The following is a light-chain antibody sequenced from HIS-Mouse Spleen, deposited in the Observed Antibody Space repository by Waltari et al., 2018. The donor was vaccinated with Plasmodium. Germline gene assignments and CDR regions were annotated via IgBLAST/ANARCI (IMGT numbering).Light chain of an antibody. J-gene: IGKJ1*01. CDR3: QQSYSTWT. Sequence: DIQMTQSPSSLSASVGDSVTITCRASQSISNYLNWYQQKPGKAPKFLIYAASTLQSGVSSRFSGSGSGTDFTLTISSLQPEDFATYYCQQSYSTWTFGQGTKVEIK. CDR1: QSISNY. CDR2: AAS. V-gene: IGKV1-39*01.